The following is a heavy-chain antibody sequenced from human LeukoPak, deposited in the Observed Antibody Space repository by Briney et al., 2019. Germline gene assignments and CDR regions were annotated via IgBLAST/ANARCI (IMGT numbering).Heavy chain of an antibody. CDR1: GISFSSHG. J-gene: IGHJ3*02. Sequence: GTSLRLSCAASGISFSSHGMHWVRQAPGKGLEWVAVIWYDGSNKYYADSVKGRFTISRDNSKNTLYLQMNSLRAEDTAVYYCARERSLTMVRDAFDIWGQGTMVTVSS. CDR2: IWYDGSNK. V-gene: IGHV3-33*01. CDR3: ARERSLTMVRDAFDI. D-gene: IGHD3-10*01.